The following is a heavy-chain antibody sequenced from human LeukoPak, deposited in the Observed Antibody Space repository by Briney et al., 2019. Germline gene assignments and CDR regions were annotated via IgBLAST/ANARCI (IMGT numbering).Heavy chain of an antibody. J-gene: IGHJ5*02. V-gene: IGHV4-34*01. D-gene: IGHD5-18*01. Sequence: RTSETLSLTRAVYGGSFSGYYWSWIRQPPGKGLEWIGEVNHSGITNYNPSLKSRVTISVGTSKNHFSLKLSSVTAADTAVYYCARGHSGGYLDPWGQGTLVTVSS. CDR1: GGSFSGYY. CDR3: ARGHSGGYLDP. CDR2: VNHSGIT.